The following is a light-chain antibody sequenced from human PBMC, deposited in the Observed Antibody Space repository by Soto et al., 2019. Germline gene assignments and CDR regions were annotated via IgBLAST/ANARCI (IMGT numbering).Light chain of an antibody. CDR3: QEHGNWPRRT. CDR2: GAS. V-gene: IGKV3-15*01. CDR1: QSVSSN. J-gene: IGKJ3*01. Sequence: EIVMTQSPATRSVSPGERATLSCRASQSVSSNLAWYQQKPGQAPRLLIYGASTRATGIPDRFSGSGSGTDYTLTISSLEPEDVAVYYCQEHGNWPRRTFGPGTKVDI.